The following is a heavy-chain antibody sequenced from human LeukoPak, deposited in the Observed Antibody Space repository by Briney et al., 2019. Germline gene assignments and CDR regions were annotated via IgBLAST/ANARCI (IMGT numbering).Heavy chain of an antibody. V-gene: IGHV3-53*01. Sequence: GGSLRLSFAASGFTVSSNYMSWVRQAPGKGLEWVSVIYSGGSTYYADSVKGRFTISRDNSKNTLYLQMNSLRAEDTAVYYCASDRSRRGRFDYWGQGTLVTVSS. D-gene: IGHD3-10*01. CDR2: IYSGGST. CDR3: ASDRSRRGRFDY. J-gene: IGHJ4*02. CDR1: GFTVSSNY.